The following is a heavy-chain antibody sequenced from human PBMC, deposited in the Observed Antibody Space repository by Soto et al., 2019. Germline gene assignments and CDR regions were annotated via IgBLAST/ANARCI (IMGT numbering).Heavy chain of an antibody. CDR1: GFTFSSYA. D-gene: IGHD3-10*01. CDR2: ISGSGGST. V-gene: IGHV3-23*01. CDR3: AKGPSELLWFGELSDFDY. J-gene: IGHJ4*02. Sequence: EVQLLESGGGLVQPGGSLRLSCAASGFTFSSYAMSWVRQAPGKGLEWVSAISGSGGSTYYADSVKGRFTISRDNSKNTLYLQMNSLRAEDTAVYYCAKGPSELLWFGELSDFDYWGQGTLVTVSS.